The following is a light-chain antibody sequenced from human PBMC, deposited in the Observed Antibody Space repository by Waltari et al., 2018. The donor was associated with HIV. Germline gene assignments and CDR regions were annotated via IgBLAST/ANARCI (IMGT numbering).Light chain of an antibody. Sequence: QSVLTQPPSVSGAPGRRVNISCPGSNSNIGAPYGVNCYQQRPGTAPKLLLIDNTNRPSGVPDRDSCTKSGTSASLAITGLQAEDEADYFCQSYDNTLTGYVFGGGTRVTVL. CDR3: QSYDNTLTGYV. J-gene: IGLJ1*01. V-gene: IGLV1-40*01. CDR2: DNT. CDR1: NSNIGAPYG.